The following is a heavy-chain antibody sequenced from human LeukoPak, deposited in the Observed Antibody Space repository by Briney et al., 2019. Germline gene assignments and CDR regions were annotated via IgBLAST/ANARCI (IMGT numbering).Heavy chain of an antibody. V-gene: IGHV4-31*03. D-gene: IGHD3-16*01. CDR3: ARGGGYIGDGFDY. CDR1: GASISSGGSY. J-gene: IGHJ4*02. Sequence: SQTLSLTCTVSGASISSGGSYWSWIRQHPGRGLECIGYISYSGRTYYNPSLKSRVTISVDTSKNQFSLRLSSVTAADTAVYYCARGGGYIGDGFDYWGQGTLVTVSS. CDR2: ISYSGRT.